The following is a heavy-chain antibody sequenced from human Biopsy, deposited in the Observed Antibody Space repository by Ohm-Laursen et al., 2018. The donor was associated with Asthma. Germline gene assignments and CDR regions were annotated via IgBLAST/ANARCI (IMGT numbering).Heavy chain of an antibody. J-gene: IGHJ6*02. Sequence: VASVKVSCKTSGYTFNSAGITWVRQAPGQGLGWMGWISVYNGNTKVAQKLQDRVTMITDTSTSTAYMELRSPRSDDTAVYFCARAVDYSHYYGIDVWGQGTTVTVS. V-gene: IGHV1-18*01. D-gene: IGHD3-10*01. CDR1: GYTFNSAG. CDR3: ARAVDYSHYYGIDV. CDR2: ISVYNGNT.